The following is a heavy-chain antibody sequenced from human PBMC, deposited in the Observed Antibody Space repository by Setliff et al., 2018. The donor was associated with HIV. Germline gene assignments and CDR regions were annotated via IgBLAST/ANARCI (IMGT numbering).Heavy chain of an antibody. V-gene: IGHV4-34*01. CDR2: INHSGST. Sequence: SETLSLTCAVYGGSFSDYFWSWIRQPPGKGLEWIGEINHSGSTNYNPSLKSRVTISVETSKNQFSLRLSSVTAADTAVYYCARHDSGGYYSLDYWGQGTLVTVSS. CDR1: GGSFSDYF. CDR3: ARHDSGGYYSLDY. J-gene: IGHJ4*02. D-gene: IGHD3-22*01.